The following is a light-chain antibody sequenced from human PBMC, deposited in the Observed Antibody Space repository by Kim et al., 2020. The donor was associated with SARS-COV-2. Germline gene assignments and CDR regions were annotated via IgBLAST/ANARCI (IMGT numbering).Light chain of an antibody. J-gene: IGKJ1*01. CDR3: QESYSTPWT. V-gene: IGKV1-39*01. CDR2: AAS. Sequence: DIQMTQSPSSLSASVGDRVTITCRASQSISTYLNWYQHKPGKAPKLLIYAASSLQSGVPSRFSGSGSGTYFTLTMSSLQPEDLAIYYCQESYSTPWTFGQGTKVDIK. CDR1: QSISTY.